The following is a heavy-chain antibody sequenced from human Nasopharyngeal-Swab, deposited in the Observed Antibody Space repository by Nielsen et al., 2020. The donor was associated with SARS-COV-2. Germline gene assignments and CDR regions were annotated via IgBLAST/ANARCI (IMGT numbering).Heavy chain of an antibody. V-gene: IGHV3-7*01. D-gene: IGHD3-3*01. Sequence: GESLKISCAASGFTFSSYWMTWVRQAPGKGLEWVANIKHDGSAKYYADSVQGRFTISRDSAKSSLHLQMNSLRAEDTAVYYCARHYDFWSGYYNSHFYGMDVWGQGTTVTVSS. CDR3: ARHYDFWSGYYNSHFYGMDV. J-gene: IGHJ6*02. CDR1: GFTFSSYW. CDR2: IKHDGSAK.